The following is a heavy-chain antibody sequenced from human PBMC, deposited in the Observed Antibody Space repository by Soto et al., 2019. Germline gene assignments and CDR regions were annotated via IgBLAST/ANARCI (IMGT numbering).Heavy chain of an antibody. CDR2: ISGSGDRT. J-gene: IGHJ4*02. CDR3: VKDDGGYPSTAPH. CDR1: GITISNYP. D-gene: IGHD3-22*01. Sequence: EVQLLESGGGLVQPGGSLRLSCAASGITISNYPMSWVRQAPGKELDWVSGISGSGDRTYYADSAKGRFTISKDISRNSLSLQLDSLGVEDTAVYFCVKDDGGYPSTAPHWGQGTLVTVSS. V-gene: IGHV3-23*01.